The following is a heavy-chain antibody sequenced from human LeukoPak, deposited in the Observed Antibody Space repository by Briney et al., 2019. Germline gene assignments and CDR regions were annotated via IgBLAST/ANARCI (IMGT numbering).Heavy chain of an antibody. Sequence: PSETLSLTCTVSGGSISSLYWSWIRQPPGKGLEWIGYIYYSGSTIYSPSLKSRVTISVDTSKNQFSLKLSSVTAADTAMYYCARGYCSGGGCYDAFDIWGQGTMVTVSS. CDR2: IYYSGST. J-gene: IGHJ3*02. CDR1: GGSISSLY. V-gene: IGHV4-59*01. CDR3: ARGYCSGGGCYDAFDI. D-gene: IGHD2-15*01.